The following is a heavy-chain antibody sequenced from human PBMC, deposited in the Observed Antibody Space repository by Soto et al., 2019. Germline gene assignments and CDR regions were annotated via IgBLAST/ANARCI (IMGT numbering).Heavy chain of an antibody. V-gene: IGHV3-30*03. D-gene: IGHD4-4*01. CDR2: ILDDGSAE. J-gene: IGHJ6*02. Sequence: IHWVRKDPGTGLEWMALILDDGSAEYYADSVKGRFTISRDNSKSTLYLQMNSLRAEDTAVYYCARSRDGYSFYFYYGMDVWGQGTTVTVSS. CDR3: ARSRDGYSFYFYYGMDV.